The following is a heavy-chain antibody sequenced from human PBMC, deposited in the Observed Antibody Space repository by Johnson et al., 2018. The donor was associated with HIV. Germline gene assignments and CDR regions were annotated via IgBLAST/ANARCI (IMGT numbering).Heavy chain of an antibody. J-gene: IGHJ3*01. CDR1: GFTFSSYA. CDR2: ISSNGGST. V-gene: IGHV3-64*04. CDR3: ARDLAYGDIVLISAFDV. D-gene: IGHD2-8*02. Sequence: QVQLVESGGGLVQPGGSLRLSCAASGFTFSSYAMHWVRQAPGKGLEYVSAISSNGGSTGYADSVKGRFTISRDNAKNSLYLQMNSLRAEDTALYYCARDLAYGDIVLISAFDVWGQGTMVTVSS.